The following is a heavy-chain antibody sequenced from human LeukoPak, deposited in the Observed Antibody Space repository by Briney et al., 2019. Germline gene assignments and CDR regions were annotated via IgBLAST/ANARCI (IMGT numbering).Heavy chain of an antibody. CDR3: ASWGAYYDFWSGYFRFDP. J-gene: IGHJ5*02. CDR2: MNPNSGNT. D-gene: IGHD3-3*01. V-gene: IGHV1-8*01. Sequence: GASVKVSCKASGYTFTSYDINWVRQVTGQGLEWMGWMNPNSGNTGYAQKFQGRVTMTRNTSISTAYMELSSLRSEDTAVYYCASWGAYYDFWSGYFRFDPWGQGTLVTVSS. CDR1: GYTFTSYD.